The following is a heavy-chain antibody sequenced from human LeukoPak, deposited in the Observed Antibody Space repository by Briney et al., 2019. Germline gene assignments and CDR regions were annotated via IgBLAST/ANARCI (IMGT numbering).Heavy chain of an antibody. V-gene: IGHV3-74*01. J-gene: IGHJ4*02. D-gene: IGHD6-6*01. CDR2: ISSDGSST. CDR1: GFTFGSYW. CDR3: ARADSSSSPFDY. Sequence: GGSLRLSCAASGFTFGSYWMHWVRQAPGKGLVWVSRISSDGSSTSYADSVKGRFTISSDNAKNTLYLQMNSLRAEDTAVYYCARADSSSSPFDYWGQGTLVTVSS.